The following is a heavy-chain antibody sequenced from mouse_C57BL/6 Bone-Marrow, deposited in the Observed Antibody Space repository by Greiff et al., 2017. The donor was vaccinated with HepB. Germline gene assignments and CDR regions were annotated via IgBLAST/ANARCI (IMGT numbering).Heavy chain of an antibody. D-gene: IGHD2-5*01. CDR3: AIGGYSNYLAWFAY. J-gene: IGHJ3*01. CDR2: INPSDSET. Sequence: QVQLKQPGAELVRPGSSVKLSCKASGYTFTSYWMDWVKQRPGQGLEWIGNINPSDSETHYNQKFKDKATLTVDKSSSTAYMQLSSLTSEDSAVYYCAIGGYSNYLAWFAYWGQGTLVTVSA. V-gene: IGHV1-61*01. CDR1: GYTFTSYW.